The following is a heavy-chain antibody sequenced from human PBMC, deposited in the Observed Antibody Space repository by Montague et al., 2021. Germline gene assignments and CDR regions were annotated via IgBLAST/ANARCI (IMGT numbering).Heavy chain of an antibody. D-gene: IGHD4-17*01. V-gene: IGHV3-30*04. CDR1: GFTFSNYA. CDR3: AGDTVLRNDALDV. CDR2: ISYDGSNK. Sequence: SPRLSCAASGFTFSNYAMHWVRQAPGRGLEWVAVISYDGSNKYYADSVKGRFTISRDNSKNTLYLQMSSLRAEDTAVYYCAGDTVLRNDALDVWGQGTMVTVSS. J-gene: IGHJ3*01.